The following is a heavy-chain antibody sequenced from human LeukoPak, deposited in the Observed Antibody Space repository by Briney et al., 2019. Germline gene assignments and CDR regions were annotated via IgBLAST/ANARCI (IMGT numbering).Heavy chain of an antibody. V-gene: IGHV4-4*07. J-gene: IGHJ4*02. D-gene: IGHD3-22*01. CDR2: IYTSGST. CDR1: GGSISSYY. Sequence: SETLSLTCTVSGGSISSYYWSWIRQPAGKGLEWIGRIYTSGSTNYNPSLKSRVTMSVDTSKNQFSLKLCSVTAADTAVYYCARSTDSGDYYDSSGLDYWGQGTLVTVSS. CDR3: ARSTDSGDYYDSSGLDY.